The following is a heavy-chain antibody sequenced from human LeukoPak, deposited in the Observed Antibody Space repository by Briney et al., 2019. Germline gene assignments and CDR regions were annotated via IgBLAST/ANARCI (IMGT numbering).Heavy chain of an antibody. CDR3: ARHGYYYYMDV. J-gene: IGHJ6*03. Sequence: SETLPLTCTVSGGSIFSYYWSWFRQPPGKGLEWIGHIYTSGSTNYDPSLKSRVTISIDTSKNQFSLKLSSVTAADTAVYYCARHGYYYYMDVWGKGTTVTVSS. CDR1: GGSIFSYY. CDR2: IYTSGST. V-gene: IGHV4-4*09.